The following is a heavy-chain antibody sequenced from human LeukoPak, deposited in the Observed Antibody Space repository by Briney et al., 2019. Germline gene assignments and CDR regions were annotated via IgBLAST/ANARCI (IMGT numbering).Heavy chain of an antibody. V-gene: IGHV3-7*03. CDR3: ARIVVGVTGNDY. Sequence: GGSLRLSCAASGFTFTSYWMSWLRQTPGKGLEWMANIKEDGSVKSYVDSVQGRFIISRDNAKNTLYLQMNSLRAEDTALYYCARIVVGVTGNDYWGQGTLVTVS. CDR2: IKEDGSVK. CDR1: GFTFTSYW. J-gene: IGHJ4*02. D-gene: IGHD2-2*01.